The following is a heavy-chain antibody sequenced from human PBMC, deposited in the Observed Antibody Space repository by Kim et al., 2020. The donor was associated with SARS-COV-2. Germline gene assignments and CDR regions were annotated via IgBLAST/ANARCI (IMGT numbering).Heavy chain of an antibody. V-gene: IGHV3-48*02. CDR2: ISSSSSTI. D-gene: IGHD3-16*02. Sequence: GGSLRLSCAASGFTFSSYSMNWVRQAPGKGLEWVSYISSSSSTIYYADSVKGRFTISRDNAKNSLYLQMNSLRDEDTAVYYCAKRGGWFRGVINYYYGMDVSGQGTTVTVSS. CDR1: GFTFSSYS. J-gene: IGHJ6*02. CDR3: AKRGGWFRGVINYYYGMDV.